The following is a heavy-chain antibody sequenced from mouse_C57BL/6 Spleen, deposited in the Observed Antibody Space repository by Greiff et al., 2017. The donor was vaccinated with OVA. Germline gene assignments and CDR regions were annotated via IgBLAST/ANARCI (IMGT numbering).Heavy chain of an antibody. D-gene: IGHD3-2*02. CDR1: GFTFSNYW. Sequence: DVHLVESGGGLVQPGGSMKLSCVASGFTFSNYWMNWVRQSPEKGLEWVAQIRLKSDNYATHYAESVKGRFTISRDDSKSSVYLQMNNLRAEDTGIYYCTGGAAQAKSFDYWGQGTTLTVSS. CDR2: IRLKSDNYAT. V-gene: IGHV6-3*01. J-gene: IGHJ2*01. CDR3: TGGAAQAKSFDY.